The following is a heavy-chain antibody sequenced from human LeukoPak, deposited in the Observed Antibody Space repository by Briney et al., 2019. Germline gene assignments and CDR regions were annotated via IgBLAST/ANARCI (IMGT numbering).Heavy chain of an antibody. V-gene: IGHV1-2*06. Sequence: ASVKVSCKASGYTFTGYYMHWVRQAPGQGLEWMGRINPNSGGTNYAQKFQGRVTMTRDTSISTAYMELSRLRSDDTAVYYCARARGFGSGSSYYSDYWGQGTLVTVSS. D-gene: IGHD3-10*01. CDR3: ARARGFGSGSSYYSDY. CDR1: GYTFTGYY. J-gene: IGHJ4*02. CDR2: INPNSGGT.